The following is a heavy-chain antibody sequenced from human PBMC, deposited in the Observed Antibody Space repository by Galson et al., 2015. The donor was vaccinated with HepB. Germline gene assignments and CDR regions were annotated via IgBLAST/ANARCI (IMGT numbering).Heavy chain of an antibody. V-gene: IGHV1-69*04. CDR2: IIPILGIA. Sequence: SVKVSCKASGGTFSSYAISWVRQAPGQGLEWMGRIIPILGIANYAQKFQGRVTITADKSTSTAYMELSSLRSEDTAVYYCARDSEGAAAAPHDYWGQGTLVTVSS. D-gene: IGHD6-13*01. CDR1: GGTFSSYA. CDR3: ARDSEGAAAAPHDY. J-gene: IGHJ4*02.